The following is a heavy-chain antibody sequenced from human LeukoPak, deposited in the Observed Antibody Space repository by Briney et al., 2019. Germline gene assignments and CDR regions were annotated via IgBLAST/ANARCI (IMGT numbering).Heavy chain of an antibody. Sequence: GGSLRLSCAASGFTFSSYSMNWVRQAPGKGLEWVSSISSSSSYIYYADSVKGRFTISRDNAKNSLYLQMNSLRAEDTAVYYCARDGDTAMVPFDYWGQGTLVTVSS. CDR3: ARDGDTAMVPFDY. V-gene: IGHV3-21*01. J-gene: IGHJ4*02. D-gene: IGHD5-18*01. CDR1: GFTFSSYS. CDR2: ISSSSSYI.